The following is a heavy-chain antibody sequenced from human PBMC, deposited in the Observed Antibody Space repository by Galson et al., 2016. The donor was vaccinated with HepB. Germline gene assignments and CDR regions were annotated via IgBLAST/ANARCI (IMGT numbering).Heavy chain of an antibody. CDR1: GASVSSGYYY. CDR2: IYYSRYT. CDR3: ASTRTGDNVWRSYSYTGLYFDY. J-gene: IGHJ4*02. V-gene: IGHV4-61*01. D-gene: IGHD3-16*02. Sequence: ETLSLTCTVSGASVSSGYYYWSWIRQPPGKGLEWIGYIYYSRYTNYNPSLKSRVTISVDTSKKQFSLQLSSVTAADTAIYYRASTRTGDNVWRSYSYTGLYFDYWGQGTLVTVSS.